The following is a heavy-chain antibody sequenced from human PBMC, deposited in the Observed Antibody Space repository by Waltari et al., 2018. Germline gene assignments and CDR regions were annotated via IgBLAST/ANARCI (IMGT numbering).Heavy chain of an antibody. D-gene: IGHD1-26*01. Sequence: EVHLLESGGGLIQPGGSLRLSCAASGFNFGDFSMAWVRQSPGKGLEWVATINDKTHAPDYAESVKGRFTLSRDNSANSLLRQMTDLRGDDTALYYCAKGGGSWAFFDSWGQGTLVAVSS. J-gene: IGHJ4*02. CDR1: GFNFGDFS. CDR3: AKGGGSWAFFDS. V-gene: IGHV3-23*01. CDR2: INDKTHAP.